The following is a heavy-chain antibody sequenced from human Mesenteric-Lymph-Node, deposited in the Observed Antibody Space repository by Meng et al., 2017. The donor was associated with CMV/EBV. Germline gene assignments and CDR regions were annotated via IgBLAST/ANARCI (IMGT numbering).Heavy chain of an antibody. CDR3: ARGPGAFGVEYYFDY. CDR1: GFTFSSYA. V-gene: IGHV3-30-3*01. J-gene: IGHJ4*02. D-gene: IGHD3-3*01. CDR2: ITYDGSNK. Sequence: GGSLRLSCAASGFTFSSYALHWVRQAPGKGLEWVAVITYDGSNKYYADSVKGRFTISRDNSKNTLYLQMNSLRAEDTAVYYCARGPGAFGVEYYFDYWGQGTLVTVSS.